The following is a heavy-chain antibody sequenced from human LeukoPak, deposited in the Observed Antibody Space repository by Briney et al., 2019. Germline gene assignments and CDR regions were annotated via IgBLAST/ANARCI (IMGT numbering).Heavy chain of an antibody. Sequence: GAPVKVSCKTSGYIFTSYYLHWVRQAPGQGLAWLSVVYPSAGTSDPAQRFRARITLSDDTSTSTVYMELRSLKSEDTAIYFCVREYHGGYFDFWGQGTLVTVSS. V-gene: IGHV1-46*03. J-gene: IGHJ4*02. CDR1: GYIFTSYY. CDR3: VREYHGGYFDF. D-gene: IGHD3-16*01. CDR2: VYPSAGTS.